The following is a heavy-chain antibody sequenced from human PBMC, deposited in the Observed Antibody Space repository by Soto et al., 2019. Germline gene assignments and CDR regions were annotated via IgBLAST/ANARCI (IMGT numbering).Heavy chain of an antibody. CDR2: INYSGGT. CDR3: GRLEGLATISYYFDY. D-gene: IGHD3-9*01. Sequence: SQTLSLTCAVYGGTFSSFYWNWIRQSPGKGLEWIGDINYSGGTNYNPSLKSRVTISVDTSKNQFSLQLDSVSAADTAVYYCGRLEGLATISYYFDYWGQGALVTVSS. CDR1: GGTFSSFY. J-gene: IGHJ4*02. V-gene: IGHV4-34*01.